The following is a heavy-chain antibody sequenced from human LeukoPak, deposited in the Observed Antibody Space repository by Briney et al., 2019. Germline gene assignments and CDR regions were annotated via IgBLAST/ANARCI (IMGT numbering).Heavy chain of an antibody. CDR2: ISAYNGNT. D-gene: IGHD3-10*01. Sequence: EASVKVSCKASGYTFTSYGISWERQAPGQGLEWMGWISAYNGNTNYAQKLQGRVTMTTDTSTSTAYMELRSLRSDDTAVYYCASSVRSRYYYYYGMDVWGQGTTVTVSS. J-gene: IGHJ6*02. CDR3: ASSVRSRYYYYYGMDV. CDR1: GYTFTSYG. V-gene: IGHV1-18*01.